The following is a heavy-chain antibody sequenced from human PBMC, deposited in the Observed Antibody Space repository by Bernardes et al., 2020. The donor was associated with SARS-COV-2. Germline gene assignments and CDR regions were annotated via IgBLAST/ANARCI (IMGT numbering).Heavy chain of an antibody. J-gene: IGHJ5*02. CDR2: IWYDGSNK. Sequence: GGSLRLSCAASGFTFSSYGMHWVRQAPGKGLEWVAVIWYDGSNKYYADSVKGRFTISRDNSKNTLYLQMNSLRAEDTAVYYCAREVGAEESSWFDPWGQGTLVTVSS. D-gene: IGHD1-26*01. CDR1: GFTFSSYG. V-gene: IGHV3-33*01. CDR3: AREVGAEESSWFDP.